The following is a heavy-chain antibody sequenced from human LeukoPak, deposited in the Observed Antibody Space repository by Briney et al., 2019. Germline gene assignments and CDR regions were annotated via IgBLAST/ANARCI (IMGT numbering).Heavy chain of an antibody. Sequence: GGSLRLSCAASGFAFDDYAVHWVRQAPGKGLEWVSLMRGDGITTYYADSVKGRFTISRDNSKNSLYLQMNSLRIEDNALYYCAKGRGYSGNAADSWGQGTLVTVSS. J-gene: IGHJ5*01. CDR2: MRGDGITT. D-gene: IGHD5-12*01. CDR1: GFAFDDYA. CDR3: AKGRGYSGNAADS. V-gene: IGHV3-43*02.